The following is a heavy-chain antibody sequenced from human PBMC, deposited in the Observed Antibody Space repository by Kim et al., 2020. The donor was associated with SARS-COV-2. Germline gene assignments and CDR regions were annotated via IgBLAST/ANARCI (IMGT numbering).Heavy chain of an antibody. J-gene: IGHJ6*02. Sequence: GESLKISCKGSGYSFTSYWIGWVRQMPGKGLEWMGIIYPGDSDTRYSPSFQGQVTISADKSISTAYLQWSSLKASDTAMYYCARGEIVVVPAAIRDYYYGMDVWGQGTTDTVSS. V-gene: IGHV5-51*01. CDR3: ARGEIVVVPAAIRDYYYGMDV. CDR2: IYPGDSDT. CDR1: GYSFTSYW. D-gene: IGHD2-2*02.